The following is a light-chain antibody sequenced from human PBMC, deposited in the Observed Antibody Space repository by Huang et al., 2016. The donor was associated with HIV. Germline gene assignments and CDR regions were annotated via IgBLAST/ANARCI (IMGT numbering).Light chain of an antibody. CDR3: QQYYTTPGT. CDR2: WAS. Sequence: DIVLTQSPDSLAVSLGERATINCSSSRSILYNSNNKNYLACHQQKPGQSPKLLIYWASTRESGVPDRCRGSGSETDFTLTISSLQAEDVAVYFCQQYYTTPGTFGPGTTVHIK. CDR1: RSILYNSNNKNY. J-gene: IGKJ3*01. V-gene: IGKV4-1*01.